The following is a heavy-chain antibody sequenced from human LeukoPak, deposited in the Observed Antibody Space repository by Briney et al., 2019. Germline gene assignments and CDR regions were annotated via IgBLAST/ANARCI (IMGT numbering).Heavy chain of an antibody. CDR1: GFTFGTSW. D-gene: IGHD6-13*01. J-gene: IGHJ4*02. CDR3: ARGTTAAPK. CDR2: INSDGSST. V-gene: IGHV3-74*01. Sequence: GGSLRLSCAASGFTFGTSWMHWVRQAPGKGLVWVSRINSDGSSTGYADSVKGRFTISRDNAENTLYLQMNSLRGEDTAVYYCARGTTAAPKWGQGTLVTVSS.